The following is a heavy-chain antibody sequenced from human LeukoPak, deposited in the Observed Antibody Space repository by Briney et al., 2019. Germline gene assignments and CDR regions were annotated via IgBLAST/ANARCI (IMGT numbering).Heavy chain of an antibody. J-gene: IGHJ1*01. V-gene: IGHV1-18*01. CDR2: ISAYNGNT. CDR1: GYTFTSYG. D-gene: IGHD2-21*02. Sequence: ASVKVSCKASGYTFTSYGISWVRQAPGQGLEWMGWISAYNGNTNYAQKLQGRVTMTTDISTSTAYMELRSLRSDDTAVYYCAREGDCGGDCYPEYFQHWGQGTLVTVSS. CDR3: AREGDCGGDCYPEYFQH.